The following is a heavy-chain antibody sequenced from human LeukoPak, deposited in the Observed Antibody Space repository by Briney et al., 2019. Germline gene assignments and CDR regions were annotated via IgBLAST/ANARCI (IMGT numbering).Heavy chain of an antibody. CDR2: VNESGGT. CDR3: ARHDPTGGNHRYYFDY. CDR1: IDSFSNYH. Sequence: SETLSLTCAVYIDSFSNYHWNWIRQTPAKGMEWIGEVNESGGTNISPSLKSRVTISVDTSKNQFSLKLSSVTAADTAVYYCARHDPTGGNHRYYFDYWGQGTLVTVSS. J-gene: IGHJ4*02. D-gene: IGHD4-23*01. V-gene: IGHV4-34*01.